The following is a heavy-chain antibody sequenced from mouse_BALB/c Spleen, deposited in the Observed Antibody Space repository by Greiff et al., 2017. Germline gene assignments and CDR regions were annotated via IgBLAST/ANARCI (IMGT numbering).Heavy chain of an antibody. CDR1: GFTFSSFG. J-gene: IGHJ4*01. V-gene: IGHV5-17*02. CDR3: ARKFAMDY. CDR2: ISSGSSTI. Sequence: VQLKESGGGLVQPGGSRKLSCAASGFTFSSFGMHWVRQAPEKGLEWVAYISSGSSTIYYADTVKGRFTISRDNPKNTLFLQMTSLRSEDTAMYYCARKFAMDYWGQGTSVTVSS.